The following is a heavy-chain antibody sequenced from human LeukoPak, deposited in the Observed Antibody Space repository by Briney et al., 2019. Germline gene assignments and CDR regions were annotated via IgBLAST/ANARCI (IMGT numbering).Heavy chain of an antibody. CDR3: ASEGTTFSSFDY. D-gene: IGHD1-1*01. V-gene: IGHV4-39*07. Sequence: SETLSLTCTVSGGSISSSSYYWGWIRQPPGKGLECIGSIYYSGSTYYNPSLKSRVTISVDTSKNQFSLKLNSVIATDTAVYYCASEGTTFSSFDYWGQGTLVTVSS. CDR1: GGSISSSSYY. CDR2: IYYSGST. J-gene: IGHJ4*02.